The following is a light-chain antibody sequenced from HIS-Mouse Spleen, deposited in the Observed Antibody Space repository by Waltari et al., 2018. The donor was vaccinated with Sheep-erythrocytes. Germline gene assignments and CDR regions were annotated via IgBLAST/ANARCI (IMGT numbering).Light chain of an antibody. CDR2: RNN. J-gene: IGLJ3*02. V-gene: IGLV1-47*01. CDR3: AAWDDSLSGNWV. Sequence: QSVLPQPPSASGTPGQRVTIPCSGSSSNIGSSTVYWYQQLPGTAPKLLIYRNNQRPSGVPDRFSGSKSGTSASLAISGLRSEDEADYYCAAWDDSLSGNWVFGGGTKLTVL. CDR1: SSNIGSST.